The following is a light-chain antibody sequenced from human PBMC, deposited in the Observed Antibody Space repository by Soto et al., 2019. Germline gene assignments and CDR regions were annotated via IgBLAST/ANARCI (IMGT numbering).Light chain of an antibody. CDR3: QQYYSTPRT. Sequence: DIVMSQSPDSLAGSLDERAPITSKSGPSGLQSSKNKNYIAWYQQKAGQPPKLLIYWASTRESGAPDRFSGSGSGTDFTLTISSLQAEDVALYYCQQYYSTPRTFGQGTKVDIK. J-gene: IGKJ1*01. CDR2: WAS. V-gene: IGKV4-1*01. CDR1: PSGLQSSKNKNY.